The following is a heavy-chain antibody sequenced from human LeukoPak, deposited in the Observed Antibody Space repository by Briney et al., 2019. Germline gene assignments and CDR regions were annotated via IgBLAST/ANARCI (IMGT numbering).Heavy chain of an antibody. V-gene: IGHV3-30*02. J-gene: IGHJ6*03. D-gene: IGHD6-13*01. CDR1: GFTFSSYA. Sequence: PGWSLRLSCAASGFTFSSYAMHWVRQAPGKGLEWVAFIRYDGSNKYYADSVKGRFTISRDNSKNTLYLQMNSLRAEDTAVYYCAKSCTAGTDYCYMDVWGKGTTVTVSS. CDR3: AKSCTAGTDYCYMDV. CDR2: IRYDGSNK.